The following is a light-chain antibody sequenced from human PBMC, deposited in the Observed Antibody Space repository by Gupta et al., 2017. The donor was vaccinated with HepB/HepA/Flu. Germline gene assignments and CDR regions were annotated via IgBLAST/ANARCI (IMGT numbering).Light chain of an antibody. CDR2: WAS. J-gene: IGKJ1*01. Sequence: DIVMTQSLDSLAVSLGERATINCKSSQSVLYSSNNKNYLSWYQQRPGQPPKLLIYWASTRESGVPDRFSGSGSGTEFTLTISSLQAEDVAVYYCQQYYSTPRTFGQGTKVEV. V-gene: IGKV4-1*01. CDR3: QQYYSTPRT. CDR1: QSVLYSSNNKNY.